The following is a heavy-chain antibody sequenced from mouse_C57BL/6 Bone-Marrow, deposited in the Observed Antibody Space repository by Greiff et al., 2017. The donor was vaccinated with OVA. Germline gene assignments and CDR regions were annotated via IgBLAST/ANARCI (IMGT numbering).Heavy chain of an antibody. CDR2: INPGSGGT. J-gene: IGHJ4*01. CDR1: GYAFTNYL. D-gene: IGHD2-5*01. CDR3: ASLYYSNPGYAMDY. Sequence: QVQLQQSGAELVRPGTSVKVSCKASGYAFTNYLIEWVKQRPGQGLEWIGVINPGSGGTNYNEKFKGKATLTADKSSSTAYMQLSSLTSEDSAVYFCASLYYSNPGYAMDYWCQGTSVTVSS. V-gene: IGHV1-54*01.